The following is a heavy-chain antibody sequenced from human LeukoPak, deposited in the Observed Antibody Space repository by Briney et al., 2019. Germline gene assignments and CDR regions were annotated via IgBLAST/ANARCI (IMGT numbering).Heavy chain of an antibody. CDR2: TYYRSKWYS. J-gene: IGHJ3*02. V-gene: IGHV6-1*01. Sequence: SQTLSPTCAISGDSVSSNSTACNWIRQSPSRGLEWLGRTYYRSKWYSDYAVSVKSRITINPDTSKNQFSLQLNSVTPEDTAVYYCARGGQGDGYSADEAFDMWGQGTMVTVSS. CDR3: ARGGQGDGYSADEAFDM. D-gene: IGHD5-24*01. CDR1: GDSVSSNSTA.